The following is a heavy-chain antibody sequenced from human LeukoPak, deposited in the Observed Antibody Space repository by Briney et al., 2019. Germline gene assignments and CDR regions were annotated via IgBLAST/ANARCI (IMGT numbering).Heavy chain of an antibody. CDR2: MNPNSGNT. V-gene: IGHV1-8*01. J-gene: IGHJ4*02. D-gene: IGHD3-9*01. CDR3: ARGGYDILTGYYYYYFDY. CDR1: GYTFTSYD. Sequence: PWASVKVSCKASGYTFTSYDINWVRQATGQGLGWMGWMNPNSGNTGYAQKFQGRVTMTRDTSTSTVYMELSSLRSEDTAVYYCARGGYDILTGYYYYYFDYWGQGTLVTVSS.